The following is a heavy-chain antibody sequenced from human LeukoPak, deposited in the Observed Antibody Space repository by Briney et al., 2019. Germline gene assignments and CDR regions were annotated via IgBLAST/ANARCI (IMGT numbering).Heavy chain of an antibody. V-gene: IGHV3-15*01. CDR1: GFTFSNAW. CDR3: TTDPLLGM. D-gene: IGHD3-3*01. J-gene: IGHJ4*02. CDR2: IKSKIDGGTA. Sequence: PGGSLRFSCAASGFTFSNAWMSWVRQAPGKGLEWVGRIKSKIDGGTADYAAPVKGRFTISRDDSKDTLYLQMSGLKTEDTAVYYCTTDPLLGMGGQGTLVTVSS.